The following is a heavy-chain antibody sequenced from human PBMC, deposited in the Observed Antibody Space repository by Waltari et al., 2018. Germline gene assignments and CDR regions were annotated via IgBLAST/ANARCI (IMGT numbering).Heavy chain of an antibody. CDR2: IGNDETSI. Sequence: EEQLLESGGGLVQPGDSLRLSCAGSGFRFSNYWMNWVRQAPGKGLVWFARIGNDETSISYADAVKGRFTISRDNAKNTVYLQRKRLRVEDTAVYYCARLAPRTYRSPVPGRHYYYGMDVWGQGTTVTVSS. CDR1: GFRFSNYW. D-gene: IGHD3-10*01. V-gene: IGHV3-74*01. CDR3: ARLAPRTYRSPVPGRHYYYGMDV. J-gene: IGHJ6*02.